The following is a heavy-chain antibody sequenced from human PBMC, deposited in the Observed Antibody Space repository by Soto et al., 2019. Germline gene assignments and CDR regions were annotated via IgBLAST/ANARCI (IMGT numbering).Heavy chain of an antibody. CDR2: ISYDGSNK. CDR3: AKDLQWLVQGPYF. J-gene: IGHJ4*02. V-gene: IGHV3-30*18. Sequence: GGSLRLSCAASGFAFSNYGMHWVRQAPGKGLEWVAVISYDGSNKYYADSVKGRFTISRDNSKNTLFLQMNSLRAEDTAVYYFAKDLQWLVQGPYFWGQGTLVTVSS. D-gene: IGHD6-19*01. CDR1: GFAFSNYG.